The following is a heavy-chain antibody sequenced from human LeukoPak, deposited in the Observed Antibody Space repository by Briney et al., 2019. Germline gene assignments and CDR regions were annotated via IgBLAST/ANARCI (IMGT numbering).Heavy chain of an antibody. CDR3: ARARRTYSSGPFDY. Sequence: GGSLRLSCAASGFTFSHYAMSWVRQAPGKGLEWVSAISGSGGSTYYADSVKGRFTISRDNAKNSLYLQMNSLRAEATALYYCARARRTYSSGPFDYWGQGTLVTVSS. CDR1: GFTFSHYA. CDR2: ISGSGGST. V-gene: IGHV3-23*01. D-gene: IGHD6-19*01. J-gene: IGHJ4*02.